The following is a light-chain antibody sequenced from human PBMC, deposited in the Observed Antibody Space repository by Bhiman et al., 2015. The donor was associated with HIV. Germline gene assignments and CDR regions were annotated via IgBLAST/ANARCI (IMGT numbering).Light chain of an antibody. CDR2: QDN. V-gene: IGLV3-1*01. CDR1: KLGDKY. CDR3: QTWDSSTAGV. Sequence: YELTQPPSVSVSPGQTASITCSGDKLGDKYASWYQQKPGQSPVLVIYQDNKRPSGIPERFSGSNSGNTATLTISGTQAMDEADYYCQTWDSSTAGVFGTGTKVTVL. J-gene: IGLJ1*01.